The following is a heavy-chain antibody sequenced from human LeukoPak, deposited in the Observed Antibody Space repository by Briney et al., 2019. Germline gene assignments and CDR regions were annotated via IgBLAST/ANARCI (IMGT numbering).Heavy chain of an antibody. V-gene: IGHV4-39*07. CDR2: IYYSGTT. Sequence: SETLSLTCSVSGGSISSSNYYWGWIRQPPGQGLEWIGSIYYSGTTYYNPSLKSRVTMSVDTSKNQFSLKLSSVTAADTAVYYCARDTYSGSSNTFDYWGQGTLVTVSS. CDR3: ARDTYSGSSNTFDY. J-gene: IGHJ4*02. CDR1: GGSISSSNYY. D-gene: IGHD1-26*01.